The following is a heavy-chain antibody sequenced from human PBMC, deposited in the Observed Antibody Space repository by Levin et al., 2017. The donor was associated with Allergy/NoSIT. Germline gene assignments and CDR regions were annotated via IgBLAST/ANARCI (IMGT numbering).Heavy chain of an antibody. CDR1: GYSFTSYW. CDR3: ARRAYLEVYYFDY. D-gene: IGHD2-8*01. J-gene: IGHJ4*02. V-gene: IGHV5-51*01. CDR2: IYPGDSYT. Sequence: GESLKISCTGSGYSFTSYWIGWVRQIPGKGLEWMGIIYPGDSYTRYSPSFQGQVTISADKSISTAYLQWSSLKASDTAMYYCARRAYLEVYYFDYWGQGTLVTVSS.